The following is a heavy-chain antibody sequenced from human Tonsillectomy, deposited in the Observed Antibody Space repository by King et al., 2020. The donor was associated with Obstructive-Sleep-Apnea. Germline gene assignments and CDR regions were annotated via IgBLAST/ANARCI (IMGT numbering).Heavy chain of an antibody. J-gene: IGHJ5*02. V-gene: IGHV1-69*04. D-gene: IGHD2-8*01. CDR2: IIPILGIA. Sequence: VQLVQSGAEVKKPGSSVKVSCKASGGTFSSYAISWVRQAPGQGLEWMGGIIPILGIANYAQKFQGRVTITADNSTSTAYMELSSLRSEDTAVYYCARELGCTNGVCYTNGFDPWGQGTLVTVSS. CDR3: ARELGCTNGVCYTNGFDP. CDR1: GGTFSSYA.